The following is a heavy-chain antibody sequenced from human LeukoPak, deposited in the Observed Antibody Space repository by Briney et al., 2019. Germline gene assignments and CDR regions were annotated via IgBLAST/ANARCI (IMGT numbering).Heavy chain of an antibody. Sequence: GASVKASCRASGGTFSSYAISWVRQAPGQGLEWMGGIIPIFGTANYAQKFQGRVTITADESTSTAYMELSSLRSEDTAVYYCARAEDFGVAIDYWGQGTLVTVSS. D-gene: IGHD3-3*01. CDR3: ARAEDFGVAIDY. J-gene: IGHJ4*02. V-gene: IGHV1-69*13. CDR2: IIPIFGTA. CDR1: GGTFSSYA.